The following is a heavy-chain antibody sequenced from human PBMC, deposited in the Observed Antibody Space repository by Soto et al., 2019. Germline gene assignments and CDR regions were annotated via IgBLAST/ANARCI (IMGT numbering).Heavy chain of an antibody. D-gene: IGHD6-25*01. J-gene: IGHJ5*02. Sequence: QVQLVQSGTDVRNPGSSMKVSCRASGGAFDDLSFTWVRQAPGQGLEWLGGIIPTSETPNVAQQFQARFTVTADRSTRTGHMGLSGLTSNDTAAYCCTAGGRRGEQRLVSLSWGQGTLVTVSS. CDR1: GGAFDDLS. CDR2: IIPTSETP. V-gene: IGHV1-69*14. CDR3: TAGGRRGEQRLVSLS.